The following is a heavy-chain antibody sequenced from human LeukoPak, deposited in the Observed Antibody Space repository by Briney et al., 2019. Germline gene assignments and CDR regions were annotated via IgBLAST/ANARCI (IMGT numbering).Heavy chain of an antibody. CDR1: GFTFSDYA. D-gene: IGHD2-15*01. V-gene: IGHV3-48*01. J-gene: IGHJ4*02. CDR2: ISSSRRTI. Sequence: GGSLRLSCAASGFTFSDYAMSWVRQAPGKGLEWVSYISSSRRTISYADSVRGRFTISRDNAKNSLYLQMNSLRAEDTAVYYCARSSTRYCSGGSCYSGVLGYFDYWGQGTLVTVSS. CDR3: ARSSTRYCSGGSCYSGVLGYFDY.